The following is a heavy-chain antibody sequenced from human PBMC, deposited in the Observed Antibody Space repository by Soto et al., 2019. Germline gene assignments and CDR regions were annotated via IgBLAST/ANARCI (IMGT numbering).Heavy chain of an antibody. CDR1: GYTFTSYY. J-gene: IGHJ3*02. V-gene: IGHV1-46*01. D-gene: IGHD3-9*01. CDR2: INPSGGST. CDR3: ARLGLRYFDWLPQNDAFDI. Sequence: ASVKVSCKASGYTFTSYYMHWVRQAPGQGLEWMGIINPSGGSTSYAQKFQGRVTMTRDTSTSTVYMELSSLRSEDTAVYYCARLGLRYFDWLPQNDAFDIWGQGTMVTVSS.